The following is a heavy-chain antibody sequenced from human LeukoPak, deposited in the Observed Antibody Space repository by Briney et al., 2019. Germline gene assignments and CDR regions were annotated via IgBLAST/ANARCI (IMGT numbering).Heavy chain of an antibody. J-gene: IGHJ6*03. V-gene: IGHV4-38-2*02. Sequence: SETLSLTCTVSGYSISSGYYWGWIRQPPGKGLEWIGSIYHSGSTNYNPSLKSRVTISVDTSKNQFSLKLSSVTAADTAVYYCARGTAVGSMDVWGKGTTVTVSS. CDR2: IYHSGST. CDR3: ARGTAVGSMDV. D-gene: IGHD6-13*01. CDR1: GYSISSGYY.